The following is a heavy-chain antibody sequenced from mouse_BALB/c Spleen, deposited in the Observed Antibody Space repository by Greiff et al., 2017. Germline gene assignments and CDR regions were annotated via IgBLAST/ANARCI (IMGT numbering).Heavy chain of an antibody. V-gene: IGHV1S29*02. Sequence: SGPELVKPGASVKISCKASGYTFTDYNMHWVKQSHGKSLEWIGYIYPYNGGTGYNQKFKSKATLTVDNSSSTAYMELRSLTSEDSAVYYCARNEDGNYYAMDYWGQGTSVTVSS. J-gene: IGHJ4*01. CDR2: IYPYNGGT. CDR1: GYTFTDYN. CDR3: ARNEDGNYYAMDY. D-gene: IGHD2-1*01.